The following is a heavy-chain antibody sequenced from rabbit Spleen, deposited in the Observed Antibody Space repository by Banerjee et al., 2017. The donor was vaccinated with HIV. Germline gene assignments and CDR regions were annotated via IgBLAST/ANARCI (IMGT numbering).Heavy chain of an antibody. CDR2: IYGGGGSSGGT. CDR1: GFSFSGSHY. CDR3: ARDLVAVIGWNFNL. V-gene: IGHV1S40*01. D-gene: IGHD1-1*01. J-gene: IGHJ4*01. Sequence: EESGGDLVKPGASLTLTCTASGFSFSGSHYMCWVRQAPGKGLEWIACIYGGGGSSGGTYYASWAKGRFTISKTSSTTVTLQMTSLTAADTATYFCARDLVAVIGWNFNLWGPGTLVTVS.